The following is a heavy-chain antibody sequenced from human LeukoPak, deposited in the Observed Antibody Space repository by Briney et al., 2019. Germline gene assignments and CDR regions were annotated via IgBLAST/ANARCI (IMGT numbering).Heavy chain of an antibody. CDR3: TRGGGYSYGYLGY. Sequence: GGSLRLSCAASGFTFSNYWMYWVRQAPGKGLLWVSRINSDGSTISHADSVKGRFTISRDNAKNTLYLQMNSLRAEDTAVYYCTRGGGYSYGYLGYWGQGTLVTVSS. J-gene: IGHJ4*02. CDR2: INSDGSTI. V-gene: IGHV3-74*01. D-gene: IGHD5-18*01. CDR1: GFTFSNYW.